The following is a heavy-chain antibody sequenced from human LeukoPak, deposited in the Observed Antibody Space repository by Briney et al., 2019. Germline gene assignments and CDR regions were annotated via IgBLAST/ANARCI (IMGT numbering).Heavy chain of an antibody. Sequence: GGSLRLSCAPSGFSLSNYAMSWVRQAPGKGLEWVSLIIAGSGSTVYADSVKGRFTISRDNSKNTLYLQMNSLRAEDTAVYYCAKGAYDYVEIGYFDHWGQGTLVTVSS. V-gene: IGHV3-23*01. J-gene: IGHJ4*02. CDR3: AKGAYDYVEIGYFDH. D-gene: IGHD5-12*01. CDR2: IIAGSGST. CDR1: GFSLSNYA.